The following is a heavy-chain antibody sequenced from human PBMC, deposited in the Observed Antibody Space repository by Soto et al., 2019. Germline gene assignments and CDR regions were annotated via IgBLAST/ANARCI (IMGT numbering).Heavy chain of an antibody. CDR3: VRAFDI. CDR2: INSDGTIT. J-gene: IGHJ3*02. Sequence: EVQLVESGGGLVQPGGSLRLSCAASGFTFSSYWMHWVRQAPGKGLVWVSRINSDGTITNYADSVKGRFTISRDNAKNTLYLQMNSLRADDTAVYYCVRAFDIWGQGTMVTVSS. V-gene: IGHV3-74*01. CDR1: GFTFSSYW.